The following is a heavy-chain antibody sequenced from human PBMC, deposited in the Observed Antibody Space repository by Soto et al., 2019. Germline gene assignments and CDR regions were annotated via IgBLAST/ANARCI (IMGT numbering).Heavy chain of an antibody. CDR1: GFIFSDSW. CDR3: TRDSYYDGTGLD. J-gene: IGHJ4*02. D-gene: IGHD3-22*01. Sequence: SGGSLRLSCAASGFIFSDSWMSWVRQAPGKGLEWVANMKQDGSEIYYVASVKGRFTISRDNAKNSLYLQMNSLRADDTAVYYCTRDSYYDGTGLDWGQGTLVTVSS. V-gene: IGHV3-7*01. CDR2: MKQDGSEI.